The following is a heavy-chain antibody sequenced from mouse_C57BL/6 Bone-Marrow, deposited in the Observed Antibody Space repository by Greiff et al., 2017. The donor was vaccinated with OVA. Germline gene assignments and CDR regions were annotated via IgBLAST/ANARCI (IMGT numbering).Heavy chain of an antibody. V-gene: IGHV1-15*01. CDR2: IDPETGGT. CDR1: GYTFTDYE. Sequence: QVQLQQSGAELVRPGASVTLSCKASGYTFTDYEMHWVKQTPVHGLEWIGAIDPETGGTAYNQKFKGKATLTADKSSSTAYMELRSLTSEDSAVYYCTRLGDYAMDYWGQGTSVTVSS. CDR3: TRLGDYAMDY. J-gene: IGHJ4*01.